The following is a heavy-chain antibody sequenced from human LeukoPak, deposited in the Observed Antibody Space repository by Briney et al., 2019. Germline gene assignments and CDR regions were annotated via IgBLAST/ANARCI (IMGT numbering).Heavy chain of an antibody. Sequence: SVKVSCKASGGTFSSYAISWVRQAPGQGLEWMGGIIPIFGTANYAQKFQDRVTITADKSTSTAYMELSSLRSEDTAVYYCVGGSGSSNYYYYYMDVWGKGTTVTISS. V-gene: IGHV1-69*06. D-gene: IGHD3-10*01. CDR3: VGGSGSSNYYYYYMDV. CDR1: GGTFSSYA. CDR2: IIPIFGTA. J-gene: IGHJ6*03.